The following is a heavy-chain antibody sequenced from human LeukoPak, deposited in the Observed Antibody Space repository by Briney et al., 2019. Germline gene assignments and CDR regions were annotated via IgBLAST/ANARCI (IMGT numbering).Heavy chain of an antibody. D-gene: IGHD2-2*02. J-gene: IGHJ4*02. Sequence: GGSLRLSCAASGFTFSSYAMSWVRQAPGKGLEWVSAISGSGGSTYYADSVKGRFTISRDNSKNTLYLQMNSLRAEDTAVYYCATVGYSSCHTFDYWGQGTLVTVSS. V-gene: IGHV3-23*01. CDR3: ATVGYSSCHTFDY. CDR2: ISGSGGST. CDR1: GFTFSSYA.